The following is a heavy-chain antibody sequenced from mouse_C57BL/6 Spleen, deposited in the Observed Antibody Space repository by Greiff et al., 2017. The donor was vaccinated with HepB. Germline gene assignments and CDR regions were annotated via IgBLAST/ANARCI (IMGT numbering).Heavy chain of an antibody. Sequence: VQLQQSGAELVRPGASVKLSCTASGFNIKDYYMHWVKQRPEQGLEWIGRIDPEDGDTEYAPKFQGKATMTADTSSNTASLQLSSLTSEDTAVYYCTSNWVGFADWGQGALVTVSA. CDR2: IDPEDGDT. J-gene: IGHJ3*01. CDR3: TSNWVGFAD. V-gene: IGHV14-1*01. CDR1: GFNIKDYY. D-gene: IGHD4-1*01.